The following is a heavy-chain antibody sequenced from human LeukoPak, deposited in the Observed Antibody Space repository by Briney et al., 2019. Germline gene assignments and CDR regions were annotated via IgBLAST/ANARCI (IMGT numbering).Heavy chain of an antibody. J-gene: IGHJ4*02. D-gene: IGHD6-19*01. CDR2: ISWNGGSI. Sequence: GGSLRLSCAASGFTFGDYAMHWVRQAPGKGLEWVSGISWNGGSIYYADSVKGRFTISRDNAKNSLYLQMNSLRAEDTALYYCAKDRGAVAGLFDYWGQGTLVTVSS. CDR3: AKDRGAVAGLFDY. V-gene: IGHV3-9*01. CDR1: GFTFGDYA.